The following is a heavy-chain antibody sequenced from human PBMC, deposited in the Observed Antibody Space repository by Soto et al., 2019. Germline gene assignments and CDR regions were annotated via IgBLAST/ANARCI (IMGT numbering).Heavy chain of an antibody. CDR2: IYWDDDK. J-gene: IGHJ4*02. V-gene: IGHV2-5*02. CDR1: GFSLSTSGVG. D-gene: IGHD6-6*01. Sequence: SGPTLVNPTQTLTLTCTFSGFSLSTSGVGVGWIRQPPGKALECLALIYWDDDKRYSPSLKSRLTITKDTSKNQVVLTMTNMDLVDTATYYCAHSGAKYSSASLFDYWGQGTLVTV. CDR3: AHSGAKYSSASLFDY.